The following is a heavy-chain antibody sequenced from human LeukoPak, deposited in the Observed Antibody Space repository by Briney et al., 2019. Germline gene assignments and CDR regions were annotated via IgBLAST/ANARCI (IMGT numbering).Heavy chain of an antibody. Sequence: KPSETLSLTCTVSGGSISSYYWSWIRQPPGKGLEWIGYIYYSGSTNYNPSLKSRVTISVDTSKNQFSLKLSSVTAADTAVYYCARAVAVAGPDGYYYYGMDVWGQGTTVTVSS. CDR2: IYYSGST. CDR3: ARAVAVAGPDGYYYYGMDV. J-gene: IGHJ6*02. CDR1: GGSISSYY. D-gene: IGHD6-19*01. V-gene: IGHV4-59*01.